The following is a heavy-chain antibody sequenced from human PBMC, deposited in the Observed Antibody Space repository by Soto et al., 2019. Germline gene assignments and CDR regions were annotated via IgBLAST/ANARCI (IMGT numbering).Heavy chain of an antibody. CDR1: GYTFTSYY. D-gene: IGHD6-6*01. J-gene: IGHJ4*02. CDR2: INPSGGST. CDR3: ARVASSSSFDY. Sequence: QVQLVPSGAEVKKTGASVKDSCKASGYTFTSYYLPWVRQAPAQGLEWMGIINPSGGSTSYAQHFQGRVTMTRDTSTSTVYMELSSLRSEDTAVYYCARVASSSSFDYWGQGTRVIVAT. V-gene: IGHV1-46*01.